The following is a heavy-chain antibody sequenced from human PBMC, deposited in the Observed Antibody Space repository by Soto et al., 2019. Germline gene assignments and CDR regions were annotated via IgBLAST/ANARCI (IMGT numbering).Heavy chain of an antibody. J-gene: IGHJ4*02. CDR3: ARAGYSGYEFTY. CDR2: TNPNSGGT. D-gene: IGHD5-12*01. V-gene: IGHV1-2*04. Sequence: ASVKVSCKASGYTFTGYYMHWVRQAPGQGLEWMGWTNPNSGGTNYAQKFQGWVTMTRDTSISTAYMELSRLRSDDTAVYYSARAGYSGYEFTYWGQGTLVTVSS. CDR1: GYTFTGYY.